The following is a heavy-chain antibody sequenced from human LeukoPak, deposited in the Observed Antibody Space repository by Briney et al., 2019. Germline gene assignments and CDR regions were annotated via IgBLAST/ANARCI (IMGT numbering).Heavy chain of an antibody. CDR1: GGSLRGYY. D-gene: IGHD1-1*01. Sequence: PSETLSLTCAVYGGSLRGYYWSWLRQPPGKGLEWIGEINHSGSTNYNPSLKSRLPISVDTSKNQFSLKLSSVTAADTAVYYCARGLMGPTGVGSWGQGTLVTVSS. CDR2: INHSGST. J-gene: IGHJ5*02. CDR3: ARGLMGPTGVGS. V-gene: IGHV4-34*01.